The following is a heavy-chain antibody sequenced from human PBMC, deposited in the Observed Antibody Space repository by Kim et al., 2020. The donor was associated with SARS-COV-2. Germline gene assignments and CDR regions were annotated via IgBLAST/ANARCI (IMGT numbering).Heavy chain of an antibody. J-gene: IGHJ6*02. CDR3: AKGSPYYYGMDV. Sequence: GGSLRLSCAASGFTFDDYTMHWVRQAPGKGLEWVSLFSWDGGSTYYEDPWKGRLTIPRDNSKNPPYLQMKSLRTKDTAWYYCAKGSPYYYGMDVWGQGT. V-gene: IGHV3-43*01. CDR1: GFTFDDYT. CDR2: FSWDGGST.